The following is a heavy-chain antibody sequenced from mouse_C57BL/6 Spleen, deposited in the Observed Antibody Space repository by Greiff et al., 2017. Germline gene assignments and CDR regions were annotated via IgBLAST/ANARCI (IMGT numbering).Heavy chain of an antibody. Sequence: QVQLKQPGAELVKPGASVKLSCKASGYTFTSYWMHWVKQRPGRGLEWIGRIDPNSGGTKYNEKFKSKATLTVDKSSRTAYLQLSSLTSEDSAVYYCAMGDYDGYYYAMDDWGKGTSVTVSS. D-gene: IGHD2-4*01. V-gene: IGHV1-72*01. J-gene: IGHJ4*01. CDR3: AMGDYDGYYYAMDD. CDR2: IDPNSGGT. CDR1: GYTFTSYW.